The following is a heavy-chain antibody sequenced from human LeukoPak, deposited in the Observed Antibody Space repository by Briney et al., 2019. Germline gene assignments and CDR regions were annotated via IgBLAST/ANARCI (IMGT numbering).Heavy chain of an antibody. Sequence: PGGSLRLSCAASGFTLSTYAMSWVRQAPGKGLEWVSAISGSGGSTYYADSVKGRFTISRDNSKNSLYLQMNSLRGEDTAVYYCARVRGGYWLDYWGQGTLVTVSS. J-gene: IGHJ4*02. D-gene: IGHD3-22*01. V-gene: IGHV3-23*01. CDR3: ARVRGGYWLDY. CDR2: ISGSGGST. CDR1: GFTLSTYA.